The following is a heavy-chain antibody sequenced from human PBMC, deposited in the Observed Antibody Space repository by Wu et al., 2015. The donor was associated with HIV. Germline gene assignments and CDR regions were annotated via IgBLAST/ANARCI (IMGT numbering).Heavy chain of an antibody. Sequence: QVQLVQSGAEVKKPGASVKVSCKASGYTFTSYDINWVRQATGQGLEWMGWMNPNSGNTGYAQKFQGRVTMTRNTSISTAYMELSSLRSEDTAVYYCARAILTMVRGVIRKKYYYYGMDVWGQGTTVTVSS. J-gene: IGHJ6*02. CDR2: MNPNSGNT. CDR1: GYTFTSYD. CDR3: ARAILTMVRGVIRKKYYYYGMDV. D-gene: IGHD3-10*01. V-gene: IGHV1-8*01.